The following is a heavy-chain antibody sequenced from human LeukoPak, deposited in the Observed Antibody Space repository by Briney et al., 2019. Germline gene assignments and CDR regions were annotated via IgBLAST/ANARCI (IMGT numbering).Heavy chain of an antibody. J-gene: IGHJ6*02. Sequence: SETLSLTCTVSGDSISSYYWSWIRQPPGKGLEWIGYIYDSGKTNYNASLISRVTISVDTSKNQFSLKLSSVTAADTAVYYCARVLAADSKYGMDVWGQGTTVTVSS. D-gene: IGHD6-13*01. V-gene: IGHV4-59*12. CDR3: ARVLAADSKYGMDV. CDR2: IYDSGKT. CDR1: GDSISSYY.